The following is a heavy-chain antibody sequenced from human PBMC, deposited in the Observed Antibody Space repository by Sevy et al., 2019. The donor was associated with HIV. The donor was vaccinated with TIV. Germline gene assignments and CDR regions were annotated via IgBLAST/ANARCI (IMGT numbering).Heavy chain of an antibody. CDR2: ISRKSLGT. CDR3: AKEGNNSPDKFDS. Sequence: GGSLRLSCAASGFTFNKFAMSWVRQAPGMGLEWVSAISRKSLGTYYADPVKGRVSISRDDSKNMLYLQMSSLRGDDTAVYYCAKEGNNSPDKFDSWGQGTLVTVSS. D-gene: IGHD1-1*01. CDR1: GFTFNKFA. V-gene: IGHV3-23*01. J-gene: IGHJ4*02.